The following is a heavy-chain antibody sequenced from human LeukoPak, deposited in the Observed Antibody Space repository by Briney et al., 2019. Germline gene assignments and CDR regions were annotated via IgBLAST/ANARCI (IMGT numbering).Heavy chain of an antibody. CDR3: ARLPGNYRRYNWFDP. J-gene: IGHJ5*02. CDR1: GYTFTSYD. CDR2: MNPNSGNT. V-gene: IGHV1-8*01. Sequence: ASVKVSCKASGYTFTSYDINWVRQATGQGLEWMGWMNPNSGNTGYAQKFQGRVTMTRNTSISTACMELSSLRSEDTAVYYCARLPGNYRRYNWFDPWGQGTLVTVSS. D-gene: IGHD4-11*01.